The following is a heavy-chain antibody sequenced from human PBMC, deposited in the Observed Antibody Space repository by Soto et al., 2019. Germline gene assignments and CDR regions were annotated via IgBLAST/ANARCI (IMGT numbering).Heavy chain of an antibody. CDR2: INSDGSIT. V-gene: IGHV3-74*01. CDR3: ARVAY. Sequence: GGSLRLSCAASGFTFSGYWMHWVRQVPGKGLVWVSRINSDGSITGYADSVKGRFIISRDNAQNSLFLQMNTLRPEDSAIYYCARVAYWGPGTQVTVSS. J-gene: IGHJ4*02. CDR1: GFTFSGYW.